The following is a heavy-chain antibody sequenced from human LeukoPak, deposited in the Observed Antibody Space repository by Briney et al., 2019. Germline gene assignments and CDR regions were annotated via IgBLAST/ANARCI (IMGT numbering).Heavy chain of an antibody. V-gene: IGHV1-2*02. J-gene: IGHJ6*03. CDR3: ARDWTTVTTSGYYYMDV. D-gene: IGHD4-17*01. CDR1: GYTFTGYY. CDR2: INPNSGGT. Sequence: GASVKVSCKASGYTFTGYYMHWVRQAPGQGLVWMGWINPNSGGTNYAQKFQGRVTMTRDTSISTAYMELSRLRSDDTAVYYCARDWTTVTTSGYYYMDVWGKGTTVTVSS.